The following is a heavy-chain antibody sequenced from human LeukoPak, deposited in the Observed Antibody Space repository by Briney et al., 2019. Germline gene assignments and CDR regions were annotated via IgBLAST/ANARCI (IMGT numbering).Heavy chain of an antibody. CDR3: AIDPNWGVDY. CDR1: GFTFSYYT. D-gene: IGHD7-27*01. CDR2: IGISGGGI. J-gene: IGHJ4*02. V-gene: IGHV3-23*01. Sequence: PGGSLRLSCAASGFTFSYYTMYWVRQAPGKGLEWVSIIGISGGGIHYADSVKGRFTISRDNSMNTLYLQMNSLRAEDTAVYYCAIDPNWGVDYWGQGVLVTVSS.